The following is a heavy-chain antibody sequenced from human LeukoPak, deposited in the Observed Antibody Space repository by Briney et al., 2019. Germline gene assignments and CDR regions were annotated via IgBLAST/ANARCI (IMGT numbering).Heavy chain of an antibody. CDR2: IIPILGIA. J-gene: IGHJ1*01. CDR3: ARGLEQQLPREYFQH. V-gene: IGHV1-69*02. CDR1: GGTFSSYT. Sequence: ASVKVSCKASGGTFSSYTISWVRQAPGQGLEWMGRIIPILGIANHAQKFQGRVTITADKSTSTAYMELSSLRSEDTAVYYCARGLEQQLPREYFQHWGQGTLVTVSS. D-gene: IGHD6-13*01.